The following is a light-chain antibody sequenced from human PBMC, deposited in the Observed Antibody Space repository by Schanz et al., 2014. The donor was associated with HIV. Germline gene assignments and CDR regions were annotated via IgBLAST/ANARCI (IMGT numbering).Light chain of an antibody. CDR2: AAS. Sequence: DIQMTQSPSSVSASVGDRVSITCRARQVIDSFLAWYQQKPGKAPKLLIFAASRLKRGVPSRFSGSGSGTDFTLTISSLQPEDFATYYCQQANNFPLTFGGGTKVEIK. CDR1: QVIDSF. J-gene: IGKJ4*01. V-gene: IGKV1-12*01. CDR3: QQANNFPLT.